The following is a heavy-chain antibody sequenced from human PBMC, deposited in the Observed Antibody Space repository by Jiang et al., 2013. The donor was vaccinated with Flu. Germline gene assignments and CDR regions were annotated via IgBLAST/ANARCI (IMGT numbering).Heavy chain of an antibody. CDR1: GYTFTNQY. J-gene: IGHJ4*02. Sequence: QVQLVESGAEVEKPGASVKFSCKASGYTFTNQYIHWVRQAPGQGLEWMGIVNPSAGTTAFAQNFQGRVTMTRDTSTSTAYMELSSLRSDDTAVYYCARGEGPGKTGAKYFDYWGQGTLVTVSS. D-gene: IGHD7-27*01. CDR2: VNPSAGTT. V-gene: IGHV1-46*01. CDR3: ARGEGPGKTGAKYFDY.